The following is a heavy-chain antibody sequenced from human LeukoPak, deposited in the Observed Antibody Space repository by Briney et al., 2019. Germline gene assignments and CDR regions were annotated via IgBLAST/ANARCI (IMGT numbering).Heavy chain of an antibody. J-gene: IGHJ5*02. Sequence: SQTLSLTCTVSGGSLSTDLYYWTWIRQPAGKGLEWIGRIYSNGWTDYNPPLKSRVSISIDTSKNHFSLAMRLANGADTALYYCARGSGWNSFDPWGQGTLVTVSS. V-gene: IGHV4-61*02. CDR3: ARGSGWNSFDP. D-gene: IGHD6-19*01. CDR1: GGSLSTDLYY. CDR2: IYSNGWT.